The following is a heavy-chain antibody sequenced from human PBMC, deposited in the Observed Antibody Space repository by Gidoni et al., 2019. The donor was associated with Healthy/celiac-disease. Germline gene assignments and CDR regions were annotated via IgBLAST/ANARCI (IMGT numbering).Heavy chain of an antibody. D-gene: IGHD3-22*01. CDR1: GFTFSSYG. V-gene: IGHV3-30*18. J-gene: IGHJ3*02. CDR2: ISYDGSNK. Sequence: QVQLVESGGGVVQPGRSLRLSCAASGFTFSSYGMHWVRQAPGKGLEWVAVISYDGSNKYYADSVKGRFTISRDNSKNTLYLQMNSLRAEDTAVYYCAKDWAMIAPDDAFDIWGQGTMVTVSS. CDR3: AKDWAMIAPDDAFDI.